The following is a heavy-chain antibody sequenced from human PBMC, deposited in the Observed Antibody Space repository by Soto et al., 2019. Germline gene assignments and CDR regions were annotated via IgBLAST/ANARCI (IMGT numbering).Heavy chain of an antibody. D-gene: IGHD5-18*01. CDR3: ATPGDGSGYSYGSRSWAGACDI. CDR2: IIPIFGTA. V-gene: IGHV1-69*13. J-gene: IGHJ3*02. Sequence: SVKVSCKASGGTFISYAISWVRQAPGQGLEWMGGIIPIFGTANYAQKFQSRVTITADESTSTAYMELSSLRSEDTDVYYCATPGDGSGYSYGSRSWAGACDIWGQGTRVTVAS. CDR1: GGTFISYA.